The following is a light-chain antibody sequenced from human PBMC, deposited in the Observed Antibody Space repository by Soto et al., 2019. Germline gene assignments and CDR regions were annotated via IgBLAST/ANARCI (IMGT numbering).Light chain of an antibody. V-gene: IGLV2-11*01. CDR1: SSDVGGYNY. CDR3: CSYAGSYTLVV. J-gene: IGLJ2*01. Sequence: QSALTQPRSVSGSPGQSVTISCTGTSSDVGGYNYVSWYQQHPGKAPKLMIYDVSKRLSGVPDRFSGSKSGNTASLTISGLQAEDEADYYCCSYAGSYTLVVFGGGTKLTVL. CDR2: DVS.